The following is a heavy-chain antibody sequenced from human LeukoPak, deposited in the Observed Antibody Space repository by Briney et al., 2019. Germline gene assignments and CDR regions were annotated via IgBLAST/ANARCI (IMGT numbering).Heavy chain of an antibody. J-gene: IGHJ4*02. D-gene: IGHD6-19*01. CDR3: ARAESRQRLGARNFDY. CDR2: IYPGDSDT. V-gene: IGHV5-51*01. Sequence: GESLKISCKGSGYSFTSYWIGWVRQMPGKGLEWMGIIYPGDSDTRYSPSFQGQVTISADKSVSTAYLQWSSLKASDTAMYYCARAESRQRLGARNFDYWGQGTPVTVSS. CDR1: GYSFTSYW.